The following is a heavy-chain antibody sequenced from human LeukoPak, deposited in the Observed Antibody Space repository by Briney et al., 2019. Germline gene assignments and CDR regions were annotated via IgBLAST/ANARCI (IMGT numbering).Heavy chain of an antibody. Sequence: SETLSLTCTVSGCSISGYYWSWLRQPPGKGLEWVGSIYYSWSTNFNPSLKSRVTISVDKSKNQFSLKLSSVTAADTAVYYCARVPGLGRYSGSYYSDYWGQGTLVTVSS. J-gene: IGHJ4*02. V-gene: IGHV4-59*12. CDR2: IYYSWST. CDR1: GCSISGYY. CDR3: ARVPGLGRYSGSYYSDY. D-gene: IGHD1-26*01.